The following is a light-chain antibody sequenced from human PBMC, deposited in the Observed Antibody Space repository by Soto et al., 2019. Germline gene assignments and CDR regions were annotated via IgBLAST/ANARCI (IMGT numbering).Light chain of an antibody. CDR1: QSVSSSY. CDR2: DAS. J-gene: IGKJ1*01. V-gene: IGKV3-20*01. CDR3: QQYGSSPGT. Sequence: EIVLTQSPGTLSLSPGERATLSCRASQSVSSSYLAWYQQKPGQAPRLLIYDASNRATGIPDRFSGSGSGTDFTLIISRLEPEDFAVYYCQQYGSSPGTFGQGTKVDIK.